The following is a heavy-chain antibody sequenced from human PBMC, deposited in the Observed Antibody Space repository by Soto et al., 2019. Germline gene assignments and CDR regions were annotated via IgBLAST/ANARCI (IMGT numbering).Heavy chain of an antibody. Sequence: QVQLVQFGAEVKKPGSSVKVSCKASGGTFSSYAISWVRQAPGQGLEWMGGIIPIFGTANYAQKFQGRVTITADESTSTAYMELSSLRSEDTAVYYCARDRDDYVWGSYRYIYYWGQGTLVTVSS. CDR2: IIPIFGTA. D-gene: IGHD3-16*02. V-gene: IGHV1-69*01. J-gene: IGHJ4*02. CDR3: ARDRDDYVWGSYRYIYY. CDR1: GGTFSSYA.